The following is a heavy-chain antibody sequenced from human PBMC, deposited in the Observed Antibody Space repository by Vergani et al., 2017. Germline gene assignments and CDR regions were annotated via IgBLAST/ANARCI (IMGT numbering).Heavy chain of an antibody. CDR2: ISGSGGST. J-gene: IGHJ4*02. CDR3: AKFVNYDFWSGYDTFDY. Sequence: EVQLLESGGGLVQPGGSLRLSCAASGFTFSSYAMSWVRQAPGKGLEWVSAISGSGGSTYSADSVKGRFTISRDKSKNTLYLQMNSLRAEDTAVYYCAKFVNYDFWSGYDTFDYWGQGTLVTVSS. D-gene: IGHD3-3*01. V-gene: IGHV3-23*01. CDR1: GFTFSSYA.